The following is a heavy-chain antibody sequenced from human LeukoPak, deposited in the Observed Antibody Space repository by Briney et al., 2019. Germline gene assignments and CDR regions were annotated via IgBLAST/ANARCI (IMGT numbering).Heavy chain of an antibody. Sequence: HAGGSLRPSCAASGFSFSNYAMICVRQPPGKGLEWDLAISGSGVSKNYADSVKGRFTISRDNAKNTLYLQMNSLRVEDTAVYYCVRELSLSSSRHLDYWGQGTLVTVSS. J-gene: IGHJ4*02. D-gene: IGHD6-6*01. V-gene: IGHV3-23*01. CDR3: VRELSLSSSRHLDY. CDR1: GFSFSNYA. CDR2: ISGSGVSK.